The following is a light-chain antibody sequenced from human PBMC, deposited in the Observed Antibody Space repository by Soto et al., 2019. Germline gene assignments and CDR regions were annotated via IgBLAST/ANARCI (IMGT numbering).Light chain of an antibody. V-gene: IGKV3-15*01. CDR3: QQYNSWPPRYT. Sequence: DIVLTQSPATLSVSPGESATLSCTASQSVSRALAWYQHVPGQAPRLLIYGSSTRAAGVPARFSGSGSGTGFTLTISSLQSEDLGVYYCQQYNSWPPRYTFGQGTKLQI. CDR1: QSVSRA. J-gene: IGKJ2*01. CDR2: GSS.